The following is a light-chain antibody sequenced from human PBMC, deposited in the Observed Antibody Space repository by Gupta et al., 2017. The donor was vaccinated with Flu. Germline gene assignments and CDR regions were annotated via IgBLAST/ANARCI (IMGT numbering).Light chain of an antibody. Sequence: CKSSQSVLYSSNNKIYLAWYQQKPGQPPKLLIYWASTRESGVPDRFSGSGSGTDFTLTISSLQAEDVAVYYCQQYYSTPPITFGQGTRLEIK. V-gene: IGKV4-1*01. CDR3: QQYYSTPPIT. CDR2: WAS. J-gene: IGKJ5*01. CDR1: QSVLYSSNNKIY.